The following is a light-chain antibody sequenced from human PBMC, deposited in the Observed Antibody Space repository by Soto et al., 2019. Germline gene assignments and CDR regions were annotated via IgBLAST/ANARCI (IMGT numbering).Light chain of an antibody. CDR3: QSYDPNRRTAL. Sequence: QSVLTQPPSVSGAPGQRVTITCTGSSSNIGAGHSVHWYQQLPGTAPKLLIPSNKNRPSGVPDRFSGSKSVTSAALAIAWRLGDEEADYYCQSYDPNRRTALFGGGTQLTVL. CDR2: SNK. J-gene: IGLJ2*01. V-gene: IGLV1-40*01. CDR1: SSNIGAGHS.